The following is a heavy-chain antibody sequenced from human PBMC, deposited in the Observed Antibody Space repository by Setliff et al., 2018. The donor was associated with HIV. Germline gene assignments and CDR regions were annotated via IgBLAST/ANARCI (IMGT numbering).Heavy chain of an antibody. J-gene: IGHJ4*02. CDR1: GGSFTSYY. V-gene: IGHV4-34*01. D-gene: IGHD3-3*01. CDR3: ARGSYRGSGFFVRYFDF. Sequence: SETLSLTCAVYGGSFTSYYWTWIRQAPGKDLEWIGEINHNGGTNYNPSLRSRVTISVDRSKNQFFLRLTSVTAADTAVYYCARGSYRGSGFFVRYFDFWGQGSLVTVSS. CDR2: INHNGGT.